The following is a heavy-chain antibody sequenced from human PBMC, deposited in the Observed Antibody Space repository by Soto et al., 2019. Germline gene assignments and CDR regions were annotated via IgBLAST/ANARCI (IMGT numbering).Heavy chain of an antibody. V-gene: IGHV4-4*02. Sequence: SETLSLTCAVSGGSISSSNWWSWVRQPPGKGLEWIGEIYHSGSTKYNPSLKSRVTISVDKSKNQFSLKLSSVTAADTAVYYCARDRRTIFGVVIINPYGMDVWGQGTTVTVSS. CDR2: IYHSGST. D-gene: IGHD3-3*01. CDR1: GGSISSSNW. J-gene: IGHJ6*02. CDR3: ARDRRTIFGVVIINPYGMDV.